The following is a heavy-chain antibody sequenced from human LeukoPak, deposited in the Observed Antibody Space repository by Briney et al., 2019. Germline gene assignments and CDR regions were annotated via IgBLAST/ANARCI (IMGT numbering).Heavy chain of an antibody. J-gene: IGHJ4*02. CDR1: GGSISSSSYY. Sequence: SETLSLTCTVSGGSISSSSYYWGWIRQPPGKGLEWLGSIYYSGSTYYNPSLKSRVTISVDTSKNQFSLKLSSVTAADTAVYYCARITIFGVVPIGDYWGQGTLVTVSS. CDR3: ARITIFGVVPIGDY. D-gene: IGHD3-3*01. V-gene: IGHV4-39*01. CDR2: IYYSGST.